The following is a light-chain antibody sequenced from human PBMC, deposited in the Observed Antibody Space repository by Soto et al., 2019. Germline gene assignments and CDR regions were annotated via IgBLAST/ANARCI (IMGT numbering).Light chain of an antibody. CDR2: EGS. V-gene: IGLV2-23*01. CDR3: CSYAGSSTFS. Sequence: SLLTQPASVSGSAGQSITISCPGTSSDVGSYNLVSWYQQHPGKAPKLMIYEGSKRPSGVSNRFSGSKSGNTASLTISRLQAEDEADYYCCSYAGSSTFSFGTGTKVTVL. J-gene: IGLJ1*01. CDR1: SSDVGSYNL.